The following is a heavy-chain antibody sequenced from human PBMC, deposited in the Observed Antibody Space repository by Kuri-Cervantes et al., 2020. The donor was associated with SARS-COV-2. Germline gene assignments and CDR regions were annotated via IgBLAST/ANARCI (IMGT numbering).Heavy chain of an antibody. J-gene: IGHJ6*02. CDR2: ISVNNGNT. CDR1: GYTFSSYG. CDR3: ARGGSSSWYSYYYYGMDV. D-gene: IGHD6-13*01. Sequence: ASVKVSCKASGYTFSSYGISWVRQAPGQGLEWMGWISVNNGNTNYAQKLQGRVTMTTDTSTSTAYMELRSLRSDDTAVYYCARGGSSSWYSYYYYGMDVWGQGTTVTVSS. V-gene: IGHV1-18*01.